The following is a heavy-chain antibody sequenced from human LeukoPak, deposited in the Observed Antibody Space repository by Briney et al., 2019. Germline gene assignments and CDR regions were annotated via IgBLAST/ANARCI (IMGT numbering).Heavy chain of an antibody. V-gene: IGHV1-69*13. D-gene: IGHD6-6*01. CDR2: IIPIFGTA. Sequence: ASVKVSCKASGGTFSSYAISWVRQAPGRGLEWMGGIIPIFGTANYAQKFQGRVTITADESTSTAYMELSSLRSEDTAVYYCARGLSPTYSSSRSVDYWGQGTLVTVSS. J-gene: IGHJ4*02. CDR3: ARGLSPTYSSSRSVDY. CDR1: GGTFSSYA.